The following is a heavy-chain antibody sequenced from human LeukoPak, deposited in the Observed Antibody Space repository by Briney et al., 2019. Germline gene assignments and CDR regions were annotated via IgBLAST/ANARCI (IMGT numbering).Heavy chain of an antibody. V-gene: IGHV3-21*01. Sequence: SGGSLRLSCAASGFTFSSYSMNWVRQAPGKGLEWVSSISSSSYIYYADSVKGRFTISRDNAKNSLYLQMNSLRAEDTAVYYCARDRGSGSSSRMDVWGQGTTVTVSS. J-gene: IGHJ6*02. D-gene: IGHD3-10*01. CDR2: ISSSSYI. CDR1: GFTFSSYS. CDR3: ARDRGSGSSSRMDV.